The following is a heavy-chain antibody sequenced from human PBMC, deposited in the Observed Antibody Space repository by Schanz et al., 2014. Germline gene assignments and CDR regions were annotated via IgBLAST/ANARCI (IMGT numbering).Heavy chain of an antibody. D-gene: IGHD5-12*01. Sequence: VQLVESGGGLVQPRGSLRLSCAASEFSFSSFGMNWVRQAPGKGLEWVSSISSSSMYIYQADSMRGRFTISRDNAKNSLYLQMNSLRAEDTAVYYCARSRGFDSIFDFWGRGTLVTVSS. V-gene: IGHV3-21*01. CDR1: EFSFSSFG. J-gene: IGHJ4*02. CDR3: ARSRGFDSIFDF. CDR2: ISSSSMYI.